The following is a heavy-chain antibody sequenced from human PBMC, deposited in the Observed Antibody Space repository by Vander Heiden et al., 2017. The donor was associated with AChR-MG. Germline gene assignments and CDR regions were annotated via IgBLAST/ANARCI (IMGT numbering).Heavy chain of an antibody. J-gene: IGHJ3*02. CDR3: ARPYYYDSSGYFDAFDI. CDR2: ISSSSSYI. CDR1: GFTFSSYS. V-gene: IGHV3-21*01. Sequence: EVQLVESGGGLVKPGGSLRLSCAASGFTFSSYSMNWVRQAPGKGLEWVSSISSSSSYIYYADSVKGRFTISRDNAKNSLYLQMNSLRAEDTAVYYCARPYYYDSSGYFDAFDIWGQGTMVTVSS. D-gene: IGHD3-22*01.